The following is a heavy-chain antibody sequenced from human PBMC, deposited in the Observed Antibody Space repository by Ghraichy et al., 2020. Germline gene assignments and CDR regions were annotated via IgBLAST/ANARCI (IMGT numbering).Heavy chain of an antibody. CDR3: VRAIGDWYFDL. J-gene: IGHJ2*01. CDR2: INHSGST. CDR1: GGSFSGYY. D-gene: IGHD3-22*01. V-gene: IGHV4-34*01. Sequence: SETLSLTCAVYGGSFSGYYWSWIRQPPGKGLEWIGEINHSGSTNYNPSLKSRVTISVDTSKNQFSLKLSSVTAADTAVYYCVRAIGDWYFDLWGRGTLVTVSS.